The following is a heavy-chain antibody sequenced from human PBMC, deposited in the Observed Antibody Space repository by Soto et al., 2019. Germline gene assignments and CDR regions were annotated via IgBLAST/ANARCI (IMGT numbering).Heavy chain of an antibody. D-gene: IGHD3-9*01. CDR2: IYYSGGT. J-gene: IGHJ5*02. Sequence: SETLSLTCTVSGGSISSGGYYWSWIRQHPGKGLEWIGYIYYSGGTYYNPSLKSRVTISVDTSKNQFSLKLSSVTAADTAVYYFASGPSHYDILTGYYINWFDPWGQGTLVTVSS. CDR3: ASGPSHYDILTGYYINWFDP. CDR1: GGSISSGGYY. V-gene: IGHV4-31*03.